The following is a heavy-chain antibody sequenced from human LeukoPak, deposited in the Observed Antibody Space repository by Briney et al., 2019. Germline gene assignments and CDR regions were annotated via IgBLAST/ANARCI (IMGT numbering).Heavy chain of an antibody. CDR3: ARDNPPHDAFDI. V-gene: IGHV3-48*03. J-gene: IGHJ3*02. CDR1: GFTFSSYE. Sequence: SGGSLRLSCAASGFTFSSYEMNWVRQAPGKGLEWVSYISSSGSTIYYADSVKGRFTISRDNAKNSLYLQMNSLRAEDTAVYYCARDNPPHDAFDIWGQGTMVTVSS. CDR2: ISSSGSTI.